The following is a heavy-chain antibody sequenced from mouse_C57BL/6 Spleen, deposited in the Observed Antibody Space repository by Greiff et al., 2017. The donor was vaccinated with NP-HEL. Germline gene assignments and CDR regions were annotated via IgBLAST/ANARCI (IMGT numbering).Heavy chain of an antibody. Sequence: VQLQQSGAELVKPGASVKISCKASGYAFSSYWMNWVKQRPGKGLEWIGQIYPGDGDTNYNGKFKGKATLTAYKSSSTAYMQLSSLTSEDSAVYFGERWPTGTDGYFEVGGTGTTVTVSS. D-gene: IGHD4-1*02. V-gene: IGHV1-80*01. CDR1: GYAFSSYW. CDR2: IYPGDGDT. CDR3: ERWPTGTDGYFEV. J-gene: IGHJ1*03.